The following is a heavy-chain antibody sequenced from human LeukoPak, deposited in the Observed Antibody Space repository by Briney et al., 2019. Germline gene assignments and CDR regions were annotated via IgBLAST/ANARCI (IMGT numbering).Heavy chain of an antibody. J-gene: IGHJ4*02. CDR2: ISSDGTNA. D-gene: IGHD3-10*01. V-gene: IGHV3-74*01. CDR3: VLLSLSPG. Sequence: GGSLRLSCAASGFTFSTYWMHWVRQVPGKGLVWVSRISSDGTNASYADSVKGRFTISRDNAKNTLYLQMNSLRAEDTAVYYCVLLSLSPGWGQGTLVTVSS. CDR1: GFTFSTYW.